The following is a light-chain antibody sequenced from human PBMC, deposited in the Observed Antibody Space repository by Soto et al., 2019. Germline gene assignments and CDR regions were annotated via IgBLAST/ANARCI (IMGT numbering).Light chain of an antibody. CDR2: DAS. J-gene: IGKJ5*01. CDR3: QQRSNWPPSIT. CDR1: QSVTTF. Sequence: ETVLTQSPATLSLSPGDRATLSCRASQSVTTFLAWYQHKPGQAPRLLIYDASDRATGIPARFSGSGSGTAVTLLIISVEPEDFAIYYCQQRSNWPPSITFGQGTRLEIK. V-gene: IGKV3-11*01.